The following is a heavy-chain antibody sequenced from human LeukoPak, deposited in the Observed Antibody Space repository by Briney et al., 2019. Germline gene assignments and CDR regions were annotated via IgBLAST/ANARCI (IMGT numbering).Heavy chain of an antibody. J-gene: IGHJ4*02. CDR1: GFTFSSYS. CDR3: ARGAGHGDYVDY. V-gene: IGHV3-21*01. D-gene: IGHD4-17*01. Sequence: GGSLRLSCAASGFTFSSYSMNWVRQAPGKGLEWVSSISSSSSYIYYADSVKGRFTISRDNAKNSLYLQMNSLRAEDTAVYYCARGAGHGDYVDYWGQGTLVTVSS. CDR2: ISSSSSYI.